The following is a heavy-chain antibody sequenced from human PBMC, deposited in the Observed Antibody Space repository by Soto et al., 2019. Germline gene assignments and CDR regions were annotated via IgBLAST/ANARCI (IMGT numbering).Heavy chain of an antibody. J-gene: IGHJ4*02. V-gene: IGHV4-39*01. CDR3: ARQSGSGYYTVAY. D-gene: IGHD3-22*01. Sequence: QLQLQESGPGLVKPSETLSLTCTVSGGSISSSTYYWGRIRQPPGQGLEWIGNIYYGGGPYYNPSLKSRVPVSVDTSKNQFSLKLSSVTAADTAVYYCARQSGSGYYTVAYWGQGTLVTVSS. CDR1: GGSISSSTYY. CDR2: IYYGGGP.